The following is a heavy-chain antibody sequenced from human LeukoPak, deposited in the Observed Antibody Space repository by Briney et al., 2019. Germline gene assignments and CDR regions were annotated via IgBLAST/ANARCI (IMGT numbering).Heavy chain of an antibody. J-gene: IGHJ4*02. V-gene: IGHV3-30*03. CDR3: ARGGYCSGGSCYRQYYFDY. CDR2: ISYDGSNK. CDR1: GFTFSSYG. Sequence: GGSLRLSCAASGFTFSSYGMHWVRQAPGKGLEWVAVISYDGSNKYYADSVKGRFTISRDNSKNTLYLQMNSLRAEDTAVYYCARGGYCSGGSCYRQYYFDYWGQGTLVTVSS. D-gene: IGHD2-15*01.